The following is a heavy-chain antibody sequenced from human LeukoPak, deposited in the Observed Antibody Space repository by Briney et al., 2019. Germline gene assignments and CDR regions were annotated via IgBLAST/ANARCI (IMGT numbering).Heavy chain of an antibody. CDR3: ARSDPPWGDYGGISGQAFDI. Sequence: PSETLSLTCAVYDGPFSGYYWSWIRQSPGKGLEWIGEINHSESTNYDPSLKSRVTISLDSSKSQFSPKLSSVTAADTAVYYCARSDPPWGDYGGISGQAFDIWGEGTMVIVSS. V-gene: IGHV4-34*01. CDR1: DGPFSGYY. J-gene: IGHJ3*02. D-gene: IGHD4-23*01. CDR2: INHSEST.